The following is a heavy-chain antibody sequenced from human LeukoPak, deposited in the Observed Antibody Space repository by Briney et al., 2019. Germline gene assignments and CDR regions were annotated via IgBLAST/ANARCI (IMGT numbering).Heavy chain of an antibody. D-gene: IGHD6-19*01. CDR3: ARDGRQGQWLVLYYYYYYGMDV. V-gene: IGHV3-33*08. CDR2: LWDDGSNK. CDR1: GFTFSSYG. J-gene: IGHJ6*02. Sequence: GGSLRLSCAASGFTFSSYGMHWVRQAPARGLEWVAVLWDDGSNKYYADSVKGRFTISRDNSKNTLYLQMNSLRAEDTAVYYCARDGRQGQWLVLYYYYYYGMDVWGQGTTVTVSS.